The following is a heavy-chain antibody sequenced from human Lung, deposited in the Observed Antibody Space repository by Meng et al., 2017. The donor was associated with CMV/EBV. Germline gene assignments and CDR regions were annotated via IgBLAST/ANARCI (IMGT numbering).Heavy chain of an antibody. CDR1: GGSFSAYY. CDR3: ERDEKGGHCSGTNYYRSWFDS. D-gene: IGHD2-2*01. V-gene: IGHV4-34*01. Sequence: SQTLSLIXGVYGGSFSAYYWSWIRQPPGKGLEWIGEINHDGSTNYDPALKSRVTISLDASNSHFFLKMNSVTAPNTAVYYCERDEKGGHCSGTNYYRSWFDSWSLGTLVTVSS. J-gene: IGHJ5*01. CDR2: INHDGST.